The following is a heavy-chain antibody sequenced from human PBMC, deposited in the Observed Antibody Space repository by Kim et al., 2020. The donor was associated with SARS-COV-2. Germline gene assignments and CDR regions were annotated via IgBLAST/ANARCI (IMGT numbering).Heavy chain of an antibody. V-gene: IGHV4-39*01. D-gene: IGHD3-22*01. CDR3: ARRPYYYDSSRHFDY. Sequence: PSRKSRVTISVDTSKNQFSLKLSSVTAADTAVYYCARRPYYYDSSRHFDYWGQGTLVTVSS. J-gene: IGHJ4*02.